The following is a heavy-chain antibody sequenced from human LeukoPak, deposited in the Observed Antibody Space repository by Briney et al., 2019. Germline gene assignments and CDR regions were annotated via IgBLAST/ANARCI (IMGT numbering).Heavy chain of an antibody. V-gene: IGHV3-48*01. J-gene: IGHJ4*02. CDR3: ARGTDYYDSSGYPDY. Sequence: GGSLRLSCAASGFTFSSYSMNWVRQAPGKGLEWVSYISSSSGTIYYADSVKGRFTISRDNAKNSLYLQMNSLRAEDAAVYYCARGTDYYDSSGYPDYWGQGTLVTVSS. CDR1: GFTFSSYS. D-gene: IGHD3-22*01. CDR2: ISSSSGTI.